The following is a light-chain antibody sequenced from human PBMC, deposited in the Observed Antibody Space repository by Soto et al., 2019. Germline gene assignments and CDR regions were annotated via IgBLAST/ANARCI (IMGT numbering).Light chain of an antibody. CDR3: QQYNNWPPGT. CDR1: ESVSNN. Sequence: EIVMTQSPATLSVSLGERATVSCRASESVSNNLAWYQQKPGQSPRLLIYAASTRATGIPARFSGSGSGAEFTLTISNLQSEDFAIYYCQQYNNWPPGTFGQGTKVEVK. J-gene: IGKJ1*01. V-gene: IGKV3-15*01. CDR2: AAS.